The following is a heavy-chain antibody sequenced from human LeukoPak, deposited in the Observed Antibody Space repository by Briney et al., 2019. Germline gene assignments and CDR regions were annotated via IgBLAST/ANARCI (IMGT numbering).Heavy chain of an antibody. J-gene: IGHJ4*02. Sequence: SETLSLTCTVSGGSISSYYWSWIRQPSGKGLEWIGYIYYSGTTNYNPSLKSRVTISVDTSKNQFSLELSSVTAADTAVYYCARGVYIAAAQYAYWGQGTLVTVSS. CDR2: IYYSGTT. D-gene: IGHD6-13*01. CDR3: ARGVYIAAAQYAY. V-gene: IGHV4-59*01. CDR1: GGSISSYY.